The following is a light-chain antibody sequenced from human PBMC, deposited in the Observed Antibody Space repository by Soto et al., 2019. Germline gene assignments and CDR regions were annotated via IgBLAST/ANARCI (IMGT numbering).Light chain of an antibody. CDR1: QTISRS. V-gene: IGKV3-11*01. J-gene: IGKJ4*01. CDR3: QHRSNWPLT. Sequence: EIVLTQSPATLSLSPGERATLSCRASQTISRSLAWYQQKPGQAPRLLIYDASNRATGIPARFSGSGSGTDFTLTINSLEPEDFAVYYCQHRSNWPLTFGGGTKVEI. CDR2: DAS.